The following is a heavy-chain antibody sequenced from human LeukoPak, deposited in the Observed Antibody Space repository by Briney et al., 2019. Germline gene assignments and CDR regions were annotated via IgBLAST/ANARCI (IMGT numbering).Heavy chain of an antibody. CDR2: ISGSGGST. CDR1: GFTFSSYA. J-gene: IGHJ4*02. CDR3: AGRPTGYSSGYIH. Sequence: GGSLRLSCAASGFTFSSYAMSWVRQAPGKGLEWVSAISGSGGSTYYADSVKGRFTISRDNSENIVYLQMNNLRVEDTAVYYCAGRPTGYSSGYIHWGQGTLVTVSS. V-gene: IGHV3-23*01. D-gene: IGHD5-18*01.